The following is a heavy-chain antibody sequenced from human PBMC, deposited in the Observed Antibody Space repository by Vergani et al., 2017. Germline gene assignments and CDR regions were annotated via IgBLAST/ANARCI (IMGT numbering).Heavy chain of an antibody. CDR2: INPSSGGT. CDR1: GYTFTGYY. CDR3: ARGSVVATLNYYYGMDV. V-gene: IGHV1-2*04. D-gene: IGHD5-12*01. J-gene: IGHJ6*02. Sequence: QVQLVQSGAEVKKPGASVKVSCKASGYTFTGYYMHWVRQAPGQGLEWMGWINPSSGGTNYAQKFQGWVTMTRDTSISTAYMELSRLRSDDTAVYYCARGSVVATLNYYYGMDVWGQGTTVTVSS.